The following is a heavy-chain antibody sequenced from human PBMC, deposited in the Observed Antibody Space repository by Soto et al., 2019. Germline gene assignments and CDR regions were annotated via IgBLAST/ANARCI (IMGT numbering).Heavy chain of an antibody. V-gene: IGHV5-51*01. CDR2: IYPGDSDT. Sequence: GESLKLSDKGSGYRFTDSWIGWVRLMPGKGLEWMGIIYPGDSDTRYSPSFQGQVTISADKSISTAYLQWSSLKASDTAMYYCARRTGSTEYFDYWGQGTLVTVSS. J-gene: IGHJ4*02. D-gene: IGHD1-7*01. CDR3: ARRTGSTEYFDY. CDR1: GYRFTDSW.